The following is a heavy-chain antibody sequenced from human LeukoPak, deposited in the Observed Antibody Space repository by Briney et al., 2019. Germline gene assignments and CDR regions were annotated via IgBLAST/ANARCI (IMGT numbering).Heavy chain of an antibody. CDR3: AKDLTGITGTTYYYYYYMDV. J-gene: IGHJ6*03. CDR1: GFTFSSYG. Sequence: GRSLRLSCAASGFTFSSYGMHWVRQAPGKGLEWVAVIWYDGSNKYYADSVKGRFTISRDNSKNTLYPQMNSLRAEDTAVYYCAKDLTGITGTTYYYYYYMDVWGKGTTVTVSS. V-gene: IGHV3-33*06. D-gene: IGHD1-7*01. CDR2: IWYDGSNK.